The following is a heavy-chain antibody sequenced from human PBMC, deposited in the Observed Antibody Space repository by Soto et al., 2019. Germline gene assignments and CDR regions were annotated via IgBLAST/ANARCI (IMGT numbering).Heavy chain of an antibody. Sequence: GAAVKVSCKASGYTFTSHYMHWVRQAPGQGLEWMGIINPSGGSTSYAQKFQGRVTMTRDTSTSTVYMELSSLRSEDTAVYYCARGNYGSGSAFYGMDVWGQGTTVTVS. CDR2: INPSGGST. J-gene: IGHJ6*02. CDR1: GYTFTSHY. D-gene: IGHD3-10*01. CDR3: ARGNYGSGSAFYGMDV. V-gene: IGHV1-46*01.